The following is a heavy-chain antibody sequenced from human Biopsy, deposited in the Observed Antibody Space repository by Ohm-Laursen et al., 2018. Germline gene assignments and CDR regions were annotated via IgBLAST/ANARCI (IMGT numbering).Heavy chain of an antibody. J-gene: IGHJ5*02. CDR2: VTGSGSST. CDR3: GKGRSGGTSHGNWFDP. D-gene: IGHD2-2*01. Sequence: SLRLSCAASGFTFSGYAMSWVRQGPGKGLEWVSVVTGSGSSTYYTDSVKGRFSISRDNSKNTLYLQMNSLRVEDTAVYYWGKGRSGGTSHGNWFDPWGQGTLVIVSS. CDR1: GFTFSGYA. V-gene: IGHV3-23*01.